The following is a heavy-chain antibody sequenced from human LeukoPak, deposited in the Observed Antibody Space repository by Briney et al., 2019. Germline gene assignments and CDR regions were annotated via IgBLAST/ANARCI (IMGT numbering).Heavy chain of an antibody. J-gene: IGHJ4*02. V-gene: IGHV4-34*01. Sequence: PSETLSLTCAVYGGSFSGYYWSWIRQPPGKGLECIGEINHRGRTNYNPSLKSRVTISVDTSKNQFSLKLSSVTAADTAVYYCARHRGGGYCSSTSCLRRYYFDYWGQGTLVTVSS. D-gene: IGHD2-2*03. CDR1: GGSFSGYY. CDR3: ARHRGGGYCSSTSCLRRYYFDY. CDR2: INHRGRT.